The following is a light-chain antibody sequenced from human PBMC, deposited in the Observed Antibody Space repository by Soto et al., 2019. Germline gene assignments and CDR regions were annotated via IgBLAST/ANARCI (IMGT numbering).Light chain of an antibody. Sequence: TGLTQSQGTLSLSPGERVTVSCRAIQSVSNNYLAWYQQKPGQAPRLLIYGASNRATGIPDRFSGSGSGTDFTLTISRLEPEDFAVYYCQQYGISGTFGQGTKVDIK. CDR3: QQYGISGT. CDR2: GAS. J-gene: IGKJ1*01. CDR1: QSVSNNY. V-gene: IGKV3-20*01.